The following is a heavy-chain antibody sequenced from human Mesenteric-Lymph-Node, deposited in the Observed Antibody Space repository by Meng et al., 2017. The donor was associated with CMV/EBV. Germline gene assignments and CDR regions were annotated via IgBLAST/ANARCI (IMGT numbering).Heavy chain of an antibody. D-gene: IGHD1-26*01. Sequence: GESLKISCAASRFTFSSYWMSWVRQAPGKGLEWVANIKQDGSEKYYADSVKGRFTISRDNAKNSLYLQMNSLRAEDTAVYYCAKARVGATRAPFDYWGQGTLVTVSS. CDR2: IKQDGSEK. J-gene: IGHJ4*02. CDR3: AKARVGATRAPFDY. CDR1: RFTFSSYW. V-gene: IGHV3-7*01.